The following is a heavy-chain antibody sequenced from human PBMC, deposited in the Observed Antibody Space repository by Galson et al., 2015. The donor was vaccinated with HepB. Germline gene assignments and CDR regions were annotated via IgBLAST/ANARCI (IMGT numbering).Heavy chain of an antibody. J-gene: IGHJ3*02. Sequence: SVKVSCKASGGTFSSYAISWVRQAPGQGLEWMGGIIPIFGTANYAQKFQGRVTITADESTSTAYMELSSLRSEDTAVYYCARDFWSGSGAFDIWGQGTMVTVSS. V-gene: IGHV1-69*13. D-gene: IGHD3-3*01. CDR3: ARDFWSGSGAFDI. CDR1: GGTFSSYA. CDR2: IIPIFGTA.